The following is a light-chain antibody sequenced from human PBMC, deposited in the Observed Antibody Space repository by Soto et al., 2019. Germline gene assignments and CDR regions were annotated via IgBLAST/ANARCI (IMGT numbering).Light chain of an antibody. CDR2: DAS. CDR1: QSIGYY. CDR3: QQGGNWPATGT. V-gene: IGKV3-11*01. J-gene: IGKJ1*01. Sequence: EIVLTPSPATLSLSRGARSIVCGRARQSIGYYLAWYQEKPGQAPRLLIYDASIRATGIPARFSGSWSGTDFTLTISGLEPEDSAVYYCQQGGNWPATGTFGQGTKVDIK.